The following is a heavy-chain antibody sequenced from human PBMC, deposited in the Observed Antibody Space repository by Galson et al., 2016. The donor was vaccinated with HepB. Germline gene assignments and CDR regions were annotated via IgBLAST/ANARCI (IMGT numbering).Heavy chain of an antibody. D-gene: IGHD1-26*01. J-gene: IGHJ4*02. CDR2: IYAGDSDT. V-gene: IGHV5-51*01. Sequence: QSGAEVKKPGESLKISCKGFGYTFTSYWIAWVRQLPGKGLEWMGIIYAGDSDTKYGPSFQGQVTISVDKSISTAYLQWNSLKASDSAMYYCARQSRSLWEPGDYWGQGTLVTVSS. CDR3: ARQSRSLWEPGDY. CDR1: GYTFTSYW.